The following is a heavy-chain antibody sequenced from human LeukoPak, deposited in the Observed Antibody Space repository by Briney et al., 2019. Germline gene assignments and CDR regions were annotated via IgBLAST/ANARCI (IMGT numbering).Heavy chain of an antibody. CDR3: AREGTNYYDSSGYRPYYYYMDV. J-gene: IGHJ6*03. CDR1: GYTFTGYY. V-gene: IGHV1-2*02. Sequence: ASVKVSCKASGYTFTGYYMHWVRQAPGQGLEWMGWINPNSGGTNYAQKFQGRVTMTRDTSISTAYMELSRLRSDDTAVYYCAREGTNYYDSSGYRPYYYYMDVWGKGTTVTVSS. D-gene: IGHD3-22*01. CDR2: INPNSGGT.